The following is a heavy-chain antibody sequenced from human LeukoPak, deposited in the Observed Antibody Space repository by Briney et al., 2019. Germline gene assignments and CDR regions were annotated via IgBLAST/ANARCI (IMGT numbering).Heavy chain of an antibody. D-gene: IGHD1-26*01. CDR3: AREGVVGATIGSDY. Sequence: ASVKVSCKASGYTFTDYYMHWVRQAPGQGLEWMGWINPNSGGTNYAQKFQGRVTMTRDTSTSTAYMELSRLRSDDTAVYYCAREGVVGATIGSDYWGQGTLVTVSS. CDR1: GYTFTDYY. V-gene: IGHV1-2*02. CDR2: INPNSGGT. J-gene: IGHJ4*02.